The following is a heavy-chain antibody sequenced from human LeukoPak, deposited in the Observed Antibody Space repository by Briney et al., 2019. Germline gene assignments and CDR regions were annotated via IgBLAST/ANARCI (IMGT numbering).Heavy chain of an antibody. CDR1: GGSISGSSYY. D-gene: IGHD5-18*01. J-gene: IGHJ6*03. CDR2: IYYSGST. V-gene: IGHV4-39*07. CDR3: ARARGYSYGYYYYYYMDV. Sequence: SETLSLTCTVSGGSISGSSYYWGWIRQPPGKGLEWIGSIYYSGSTYYNPSLKSRVTISVDTSKNQFSLKLSSVTAADTAVYYCARARGYSYGYYYYYYMDVWGKGTTVTVSS.